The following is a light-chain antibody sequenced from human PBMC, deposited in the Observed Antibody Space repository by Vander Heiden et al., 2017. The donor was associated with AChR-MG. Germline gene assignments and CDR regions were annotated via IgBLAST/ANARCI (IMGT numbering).Light chain of an antibody. J-gene: IGKJ5*01. CDR2: GAS. CDR3: QQYGSSPIT. CDR1: QSVSRNF. V-gene: IGKV3-20*01. Sequence: ETELTQSPGTLSLSPGERGTLSCRASQSVSRNFLAWYQQKPGQAPRLLIYGASSRATGIPDRFSGSGSGTDFTLTISRLEPEDFAVYYCQQYGSSPITFGQGTRLEIK.